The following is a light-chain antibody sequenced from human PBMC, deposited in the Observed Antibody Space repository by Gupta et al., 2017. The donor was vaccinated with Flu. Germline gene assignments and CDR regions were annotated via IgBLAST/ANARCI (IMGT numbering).Light chain of an antibody. V-gene: IGLV2-23*01. Sequence: QSALTQPASVSGSPGQSITISCTGTSSDVGKYIFVSWYQQHPGKAPNLLIYEGSKRPSGVSNRLSGSKSGSTASLTISGLQAEDEAHYYCCSFAGSTTMIFGGGTKLTVL. J-gene: IGLJ2*01. CDR3: CSFAGSTTMI. CDR1: SSDVGKYIF. CDR2: EGS.